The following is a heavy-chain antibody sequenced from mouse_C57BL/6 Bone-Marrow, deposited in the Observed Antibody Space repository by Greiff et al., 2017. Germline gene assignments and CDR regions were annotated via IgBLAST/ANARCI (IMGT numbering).Heavy chain of an antibody. Sequence: EVQLQESVAELVRPGASVKLSCTASGFNIKNTYMHWVKQRPEQGLAWIGRIDPANGNPKYAPKFQGKATINADTSSNTAYLQLSSLTSEDTAIYYCAGGGDYYGSSSLFAYWGQGTLVTVSA. CDR1: GFNIKNTY. D-gene: IGHD1-1*01. J-gene: IGHJ3*01. V-gene: IGHV14-3*01. CDR3: AGGGDYYGSSSLFAY. CDR2: IDPANGNP.